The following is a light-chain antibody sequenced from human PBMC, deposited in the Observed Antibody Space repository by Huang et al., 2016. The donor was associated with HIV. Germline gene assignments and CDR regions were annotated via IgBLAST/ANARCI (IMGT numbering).Light chain of an antibody. J-gene: IGKJ1*01. CDR1: QSVSSSY. CDR2: GAS. Sequence: EVVLTQSPGTLSLSPGERATLSCRTSQSVSSSYLAWYQQKPGQPPRLLIYGASIRATGIPDRFSGSGSGTDFTLTISRLEPEDFAVYYCQQYNNWPWTFGQGTKVEIK. V-gene: IGKV3-20*01. CDR3: QQYNNWPWT.